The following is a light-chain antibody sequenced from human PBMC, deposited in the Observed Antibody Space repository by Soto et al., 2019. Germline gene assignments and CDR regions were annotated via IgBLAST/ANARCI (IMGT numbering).Light chain of an antibody. CDR3: QQRSNWPRT. V-gene: IGKV3-15*01. Sequence: EIVMTQSTATLSVSPGERATLSWRASQSVGTNLVWYQHKPGQAPRPLIYGASIRATDIPPRFSGSGYGTEFNLTISSLQPEDSAVYFCQQRSNWPRTFGPGTKVDIK. J-gene: IGKJ3*01. CDR2: GAS. CDR1: QSVGTN.